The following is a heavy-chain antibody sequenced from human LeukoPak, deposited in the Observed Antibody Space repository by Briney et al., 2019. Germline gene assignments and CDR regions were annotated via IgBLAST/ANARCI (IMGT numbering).Heavy chain of an antibody. CDR1: GYTFTSYY. Sequence: AAVKDSCKASGYTFTSYYIHWVRQAPGQGLEWMAIIDPSGGNTNYAQKFKGRVTMARDTSTSTVYMELSRLRSDDTAVYYCARDYQLQYDSSGYDSPLGYWGQGTLVTVSS. D-gene: IGHD3-22*01. V-gene: IGHV1-46*01. J-gene: IGHJ4*02. CDR2: IDPSGGNT. CDR3: ARDYQLQYDSSGYDSPLGY.